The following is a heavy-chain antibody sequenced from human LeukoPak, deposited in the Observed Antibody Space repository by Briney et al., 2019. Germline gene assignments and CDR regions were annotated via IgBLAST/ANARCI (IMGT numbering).Heavy chain of an antibody. J-gene: IGHJ3*02. D-gene: IGHD3-10*01. V-gene: IGHV1-2*02. CDR1: GYTFTGYY. CDR2: INPNSGGT. CDR3: ARELTSGSDAFDI. Sequence: ASVKVSCKASGYTFTGYYMHWVRQAPGQGLEWMGWINPNSGGTNYAQKFQGRVTMTRDTSISTAYMELSRLRSDVTAVYYCARELTSGSDAFDIWGQGTMVTVSS.